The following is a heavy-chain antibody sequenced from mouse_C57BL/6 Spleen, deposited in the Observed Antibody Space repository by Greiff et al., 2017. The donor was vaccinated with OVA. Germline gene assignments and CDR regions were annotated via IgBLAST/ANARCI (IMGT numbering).Heavy chain of an antibody. V-gene: IGHV1-66*01. CDR2: IYPGSGNT. J-gene: IGHJ4*01. Sequence: QVQLQQSGPELVKPGASVKISCNASGYSFTSYYIHWVKQRPGQGLEWIGWIYPGSGNTKYNEKFKGKATLTADTSSSTAYMQLSSLTSEDSAVYYCARSAYYSNFYYAMDYWGQGTSVTVSS. CDR3: ARSAYYSNFYYAMDY. D-gene: IGHD2-5*01. CDR1: GYSFTSYY.